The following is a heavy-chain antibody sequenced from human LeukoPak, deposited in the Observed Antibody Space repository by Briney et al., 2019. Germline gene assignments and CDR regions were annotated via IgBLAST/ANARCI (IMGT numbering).Heavy chain of an antibody. CDR1: GYTFTSNW. D-gene: IGHD5-12*01. CDR2: IYPGDSET. Sequence: GESLKISCKGPGYTFTSNWIGWVRQMPGKGLEWMGIIYPGDSETRYSPSFQGQVTISADKSISTAYLQWSSLKASDTAMYFCARRYGGFHITPLGYFDYWGQGTLVTVSS. V-gene: IGHV5-51*01. CDR3: ARRYGGFHITPLGYFDY. J-gene: IGHJ4*02.